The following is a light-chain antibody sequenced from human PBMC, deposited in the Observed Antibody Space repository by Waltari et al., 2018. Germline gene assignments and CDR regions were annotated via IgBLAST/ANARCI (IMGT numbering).Light chain of an antibody. J-gene: IGLJ3*02. V-gene: IGLV6-57*02. CDR2: ADN. Sequence: FILTQSHSVSESPGRTVTISCSGSVGSFATHYVQWYQQRPGSAPTTVIYADNQRPSGVPDRFSGSVDSSSNSASLTISGLQTEDEADYYCQSYDGDRSWVFGGGTKLTVL. CDR3: QSYDGDRSWV. CDR1: VGSFATHY.